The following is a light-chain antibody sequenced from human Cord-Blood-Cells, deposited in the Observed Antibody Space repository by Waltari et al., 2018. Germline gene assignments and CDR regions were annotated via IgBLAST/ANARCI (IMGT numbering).Light chain of an antibody. Sequence: QSALTQPASVSGSPGPSITIPCTGTSSDVGGYNHVSWYQQHPGKAPKLMIYEVSNRPSGVSNRFSGSKSGNTASLTISGLQAEDEADYYCSSYTSSSTVVFGGGTKLTVL. CDR3: SSYTSSSTVV. V-gene: IGLV2-14*01. CDR2: EVS. J-gene: IGLJ2*01. CDR1: SSDVGGYNH.